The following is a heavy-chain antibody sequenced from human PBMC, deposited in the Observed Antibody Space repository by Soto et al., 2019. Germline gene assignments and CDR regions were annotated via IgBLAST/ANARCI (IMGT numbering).Heavy chain of an antibody. Sequence: QITLKESGPTLVKPTQTLTLTCTVSGFSVSTNGVGVGWIRQPPGKALEWLAVIYWDDYKHYSPSLKSRLTITKDTSKNHVFLTMTNMDPVDTATYYCAHKGYGDYPLDYWGQGTLLTVSS. D-gene: IGHD4-17*01. CDR2: IYWDDYK. CDR1: GFSVSTNGVG. J-gene: IGHJ4*02. V-gene: IGHV2-5*02. CDR3: AHKGYGDYPLDY.